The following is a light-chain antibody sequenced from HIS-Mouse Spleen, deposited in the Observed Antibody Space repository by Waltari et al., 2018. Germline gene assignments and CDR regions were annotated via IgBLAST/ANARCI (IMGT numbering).Light chain of an antibody. V-gene: IGLV2-14*03. J-gene: IGLJ2*01. CDR3: SSYTSSSFNVV. CDR1: SSDVGCYHY. CDR2: DVS. Sequence: QSALTQPASVSGSPGQSITISCPGTSSDVGCYHYVSWYQQHHGKAPKLSIYDVSNRPSGVSNRFSGSKSGNTASLTISGLQAEDEADYYCSSYTSSSFNVVFGGGTKLTVL.